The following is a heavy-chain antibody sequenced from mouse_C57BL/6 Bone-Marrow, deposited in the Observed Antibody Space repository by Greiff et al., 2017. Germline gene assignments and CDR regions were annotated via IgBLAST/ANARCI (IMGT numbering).Heavy chain of an antibody. Sequence: QVQLQQSGPGLVAPSQSLSITCTVSGFSLTSYGVDWVRQSPGKGLEWLGVIWGVGSTNYNSALKSRLSISKDNSKSQVFLKMNSLQTDDTAMYYCASYYGYDGAWFAYWGQGTLVTVSA. V-gene: IGHV2-6*01. CDR3: ASYYGYDGAWFAY. CDR2: IWGVGST. D-gene: IGHD2-2*01. J-gene: IGHJ3*01. CDR1: GFSLTSYG.